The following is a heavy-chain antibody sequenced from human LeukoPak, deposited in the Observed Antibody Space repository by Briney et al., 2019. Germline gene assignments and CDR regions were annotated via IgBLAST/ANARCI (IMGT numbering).Heavy chain of an antibody. J-gene: IGHJ5*02. D-gene: IGHD2-2*01. CDR3: ARGTVRSDNWFDP. V-gene: IGHV1-18*01. CDR1: GYTFTSYG. CDR2: ISANNGDT. Sequence: ASVKVSCKASGYTFTSYGISWVRQAPGQGLEWVGWISANNGDTDYAQKFQARVTMTTDTSTSTAYMELRSLRSEDTAVYYCARGTVRSDNWFDPWGQGTLVTVSS.